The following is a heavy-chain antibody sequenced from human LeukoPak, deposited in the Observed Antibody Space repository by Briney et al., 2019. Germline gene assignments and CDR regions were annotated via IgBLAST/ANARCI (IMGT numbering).Heavy chain of an antibody. V-gene: IGHV4-59*01. CDR2: IYYSGST. CDR1: GRSLSISY. D-gene: IGHD3-16*01. J-gene: IGHJ4*02. CDR3: ARGGHGPYDY. Sequence: PSETLSLTCTDSGRSLSISYGSWIRQPPGKGLEWIGYIYYSGSTNYNPPLKSRVTISVDTSKNQFSLKLSSVTAADTAVYYCARGGHGPYDYWGQGTLVTVSS.